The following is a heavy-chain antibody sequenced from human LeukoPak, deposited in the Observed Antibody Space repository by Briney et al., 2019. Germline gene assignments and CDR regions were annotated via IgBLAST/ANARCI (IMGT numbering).Heavy chain of an antibody. V-gene: IGHV3-48*01. CDR3: AKDRTVGASYWYFDL. J-gene: IGHJ2*01. D-gene: IGHD1-26*01. CDR2: ISSSGSGGNT. Sequence: GGYLRLSCAASGFTFSSYSMKWVRQAPGKGLEWVSYISSSGSGGNTYYADSVKGRFTISRDSSKNTLFLHMNTLRAEDTAIYYCAKDRTVGASYWYFDLWGRGTLVTVSS. CDR1: GFTFSSYS.